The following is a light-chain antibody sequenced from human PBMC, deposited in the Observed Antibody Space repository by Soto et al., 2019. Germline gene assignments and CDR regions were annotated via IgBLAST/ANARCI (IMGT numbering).Light chain of an antibody. CDR3: QSYDSSLSVL. Sequence: QSVLTQPPSVSGAAGQRVTISCTGSSSNIGAGYDVHWYQQLPGTAPKLLIYGNSNRPSGVPDRFSGSKSGTSASLAITWLQAEDEADYYCQSYDSSLSVLFGTGNKVTVL. V-gene: IGLV1-40*01. CDR1: SSNIGAGYD. CDR2: GNS. J-gene: IGLJ1*01.